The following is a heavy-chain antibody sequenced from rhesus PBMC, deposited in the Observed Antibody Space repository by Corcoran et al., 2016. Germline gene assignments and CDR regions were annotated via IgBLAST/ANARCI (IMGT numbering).Heavy chain of an antibody. V-gene: IGHV4S6*01. CDR3: VRLNVIAGTTSSLDV. J-gene: IGHJ5-2*02. CDR2: VHGSGST. CDR1: GASINSIY. D-gene: IGHD1-20*01. Sequence: QVHLQESGPGLVKPSETLPLICDVSGASINSIYWSWVRQPPGKGLEWIGFVHGSGSTNENPSLESRVTFSKDTSKNQLSLKLTSVTVADTAVYYCVRLNVIAGTTSSLDVWGRGLLVTVSS.